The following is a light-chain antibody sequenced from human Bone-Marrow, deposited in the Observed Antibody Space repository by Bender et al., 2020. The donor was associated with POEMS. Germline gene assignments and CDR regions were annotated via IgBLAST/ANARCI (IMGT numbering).Light chain of an antibody. CDR2: EVS. J-gene: IGLJ2*01. Sequence: QSALTQPASVSGSPGQSITISCTGTSSDVGLYNSVSWYQQHPGQAPKLIIYEVSHRPSGVSTRFSGSKSGNWASLTISGVQAEDEAVYYCCSYAGTTLFDVFGGGTKLTVL. CDR1: SSDVGLYNS. V-gene: IGLV2-14*01. CDR3: CSYAGTTLFDV.